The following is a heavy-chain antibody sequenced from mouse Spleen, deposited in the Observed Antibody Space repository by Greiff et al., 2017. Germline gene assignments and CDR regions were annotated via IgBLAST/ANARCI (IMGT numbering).Heavy chain of an antibody. Sequence: EVKLVESGPELVKPGASVKISCKASGYSFTDYNMNWVKQSNGKSLEWIGVINPNYGTTSYNQKFKCKATLTVDQSSSTAYMQLNSLTSEDSAVYYCARSDYGNYDWYFDVWGAGTTVTVSS. CDR1: GYSFTDYN. D-gene: IGHD2-1*01. J-gene: IGHJ1*01. V-gene: IGHV1-39*01. CDR3: ARSDYGNYDWYFDV. CDR2: INPNYGTT.